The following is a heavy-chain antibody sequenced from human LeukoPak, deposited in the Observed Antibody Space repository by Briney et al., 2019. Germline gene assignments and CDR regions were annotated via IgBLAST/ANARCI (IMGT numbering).Heavy chain of an antibody. CDR1: GFTFSTYW. Sequence: PGGSLRLSCAGSGFTFSTYWMHWVRQAPGGGLVWVSGINTDGSTTSYADSVKGRFTISRDNAKNTLYLQMSGLRAGDTAVYYCAKESGYDVDLEYWGQGALVTVSS. J-gene: IGHJ4*02. D-gene: IGHD5-12*01. V-gene: IGHV3-74*01. CDR2: INTDGSTT. CDR3: AKESGYDVDLEY.